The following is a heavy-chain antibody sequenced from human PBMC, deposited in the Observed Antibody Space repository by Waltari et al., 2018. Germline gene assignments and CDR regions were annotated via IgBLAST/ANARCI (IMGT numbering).Heavy chain of an antibody. CDR3: ARDGWSEGYGIDV. V-gene: IGHV4-59*01. J-gene: IGHJ6*02. Sequence: QVQLQESGPGLVKPSETLSLTCTVSGGSISSYYWSWIRQPPGKGLEWIGYIYYSGSTNYNPSLKSRVTISVDTSKNQFSLKLSSVTAADTAVYYCARDGWSEGYGIDVWGQGTTVTVSS. CDR1: GGSISSYY. D-gene: IGHD2-15*01. CDR2: IYYSGST.